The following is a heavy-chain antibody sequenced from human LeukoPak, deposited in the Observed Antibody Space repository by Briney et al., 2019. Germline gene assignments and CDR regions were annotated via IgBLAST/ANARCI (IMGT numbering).Heavy chain of an antibody. D-gene: IGHD2-2*01. J-gene: IGHJ6*02. CDR3: AREWVVVVPAAREDYYYGMDV. V-gene: IGHV3-30-3*01. CDR2: ISYDGSNK. CDR1: GFTFSSYA. Sequence: GGSLRLSCAASGFTFSSYAMHWVRQAPGKGLEWVAVISYDGSNKYYADSVKGRFTISRDNSKNTLYLQMNSLRAEDTAVYYCAREWVVVVPAAREDYYYGMDVWGQGTTVTVSS.